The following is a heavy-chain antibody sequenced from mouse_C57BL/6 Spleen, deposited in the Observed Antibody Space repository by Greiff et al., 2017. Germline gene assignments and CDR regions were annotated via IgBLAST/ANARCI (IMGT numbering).Heavy chain of an antibody. V-gene: IGHV5-17*01. CDR1: GFTFRDYG. CDR2: ISSGSSTI. CDR3: ARQGSNYLDY. Sequence: EVKLVESGGGLVKPGGSLKLSCAASGFTFRDYGMHWVRQAPEKGLEWVAYISSGSSTIYYADTVKGRFTISRDNAKNTLFLQMTSRRSEDTAMYYCARQGSNYLDYWGQGTTLTVSS. J-gene: IGHJ2*01. D-gene: IGHD1-1*01.